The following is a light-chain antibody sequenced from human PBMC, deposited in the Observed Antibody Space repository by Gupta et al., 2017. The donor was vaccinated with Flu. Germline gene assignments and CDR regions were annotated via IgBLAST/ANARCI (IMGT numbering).Light chain of an antibody. Sequence: IVMTQSPVTLFVSPGERATLSCRASQSIGSSLAWYQQKPGQAPRLLIYDASTRAAGLPARFSGSGSGTEFSLTISSLHSEDFAVYYCQQYQNWPPWTFGPGTKVEI. J-gene: IGKJ1*01. V-gene: IGKV3-15*01. CDR3: QQYQNWPPWT. CDR1: QSIGSS. CDR2: DAS.